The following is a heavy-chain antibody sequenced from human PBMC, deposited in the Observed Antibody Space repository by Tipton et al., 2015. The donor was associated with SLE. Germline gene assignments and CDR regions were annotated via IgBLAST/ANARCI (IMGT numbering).Heavy chain of an antibody. CDR3: AKGGYSGYDYFDY. CDR1: GFTFSNAW. Sequence: SLRLSCAASGFTFSNAWMSWVRQAPGKGLEWVGRIKSKTEGGTTDYAASVKGRFTISRDDSKNTLYVQMNSLKAEDTAVYYCAKGGYSGYDYFDYWGQGTLVTVSS. D-gene: IGHD5-12*01. J-gene: IGHJ4*02. CDR2: IKSKTEGGTT. V-gene: IGHV3-15*01.